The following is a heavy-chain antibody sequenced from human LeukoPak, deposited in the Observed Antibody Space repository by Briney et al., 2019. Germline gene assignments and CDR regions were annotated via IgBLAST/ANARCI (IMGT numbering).Heavy chain of an antibody. V-gene: IGHV4-59*12. D-gene: IGHD6-19*01. CDR3: AREIAVTGTLRFDP. Sequence: PSETLSLTCTVSGGSISGYYWSWSRQPPGKGLEWIGSIYYSGSTNYSPSLKSRVTISIDMSKNQFSLKLRSVTATDTAVYYCAREIAVTGTLRFDPWGQGTLVTVSS. CDR2: IYYSGST. J-gene: IGHJ5*02. CDR1: GGSISGYY.